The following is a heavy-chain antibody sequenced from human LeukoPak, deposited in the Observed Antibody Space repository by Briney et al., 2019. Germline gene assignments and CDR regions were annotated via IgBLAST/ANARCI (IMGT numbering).Heavy chain of an antibody. Sequence: SETLSLTCTVSGGSISSYYWSWIRQPPGKGLEWIGYIYYSGSTNYNPSLKSRVTISVDTSKNQFSLKLTSVTAADTAMYYCARVRGGTYNHYFDFWGQGTLVTVSS. CDR1: GGSISSYY. J-gene: IGHJ4*02. D-gene: IGHD1-1*01. CDR2: IYYSGST. V-gene: IGHV4-59*01. CDR3: ARVRGGTYNHYFDF.